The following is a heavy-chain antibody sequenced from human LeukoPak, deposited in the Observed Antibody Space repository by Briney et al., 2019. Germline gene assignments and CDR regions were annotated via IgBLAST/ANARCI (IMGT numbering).Heavy chain of an antibody. J-gene: IGHJ4*02. CDR1: GFTFSSYG. CDR3: AREGDGDYFDY. Sequence: GRSLRLSCAASGFTFSSYGMHWVRQAPGKGLEWVAVIWYDGSNKYYADSVKGRFTISRDNSKNTLYLQMNSLRAEDTAVYYCAREGDGDYFDYWGQGTLVTASS. V-gene: IGHV3-33*01. CDR2: IWYDGSNK. D-gene: IGHD4-17*01.